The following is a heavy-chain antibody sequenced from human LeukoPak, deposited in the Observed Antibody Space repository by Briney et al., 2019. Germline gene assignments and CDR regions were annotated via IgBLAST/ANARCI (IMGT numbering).Heavy chain of an antibody. V-gene: IGHV3-23*01. Sequence: GGSLRLSCAASGFTFSSYSMSWVRQAPGKGLEWISVISGSGTVTYYADSVKGRFTISRDNSKNTLYLQMHSLKAEDTAVYYCAKEACDYLYFDHWGQGTLVTVSS. D-gene: IGHD4-17*01. J-gene: IGHJ4*02. CDR3: AKEACDYLYFDH. CDR2: ISGSGTVT. CDR1: GFTFSSYS.